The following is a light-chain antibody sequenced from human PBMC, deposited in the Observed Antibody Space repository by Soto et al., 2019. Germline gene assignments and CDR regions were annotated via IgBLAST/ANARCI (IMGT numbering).Light chain of an antibody. V-gene: IGKV1-5*01. J-gene: IGKJ1*01. Sequence: DIQMTQSPSTLSASVGDRVTITCRASQSIAGWLAWYQQKPGKAPKLLIYDASSLESGVPSRFSGSGSGTEFTLTISSLQPDDLAMYYCQQYKSSSVTFGQGTKVDIK. CDR3: QQYKSSSVT. CDR1: QSIAGW. CDR2: DAS.